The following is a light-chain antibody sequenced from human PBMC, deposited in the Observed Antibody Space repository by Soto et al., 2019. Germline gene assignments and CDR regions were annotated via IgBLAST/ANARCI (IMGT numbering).Light chain of an antibody. CDR2: GAS. J-gene: IGKJ1*01. CDR3: QQYGSSRWT. CDR1: QSVSSSY. V-gene: IGKV3-20*01. Sequence: DIVLTQSPGTLSLSPGERATLSCRASQSVSSSYLAWYQQKPGQAPRLLIYGASIRATGIPDRFSGSGSGTDFTLTISRLEPEDFAVYYCQQYGSSRWTFGQGTKVEIK.